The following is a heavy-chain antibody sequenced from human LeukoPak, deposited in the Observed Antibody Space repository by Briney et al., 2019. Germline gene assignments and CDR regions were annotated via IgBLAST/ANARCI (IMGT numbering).Heavy chain of an antibody. CDR1: GYTFTSYG. D-gene: IGHD3-10*01. J-gene: IGHJ4*02. CDR3: ARAKNVLLWFGELLDY. V-gene: IGHV1-18*01. Sequence: GASVKVSCKASGYTFTSYGISWVRQAPGQGLEWMGWISAYNGNTNYAQKLQGRVTMTTDTSTSTAYMELRSLRSDDTAVYYCARAKNVLLWFGELLDYWGQGTLVTVSS. CDR2: ISAYNGNT.